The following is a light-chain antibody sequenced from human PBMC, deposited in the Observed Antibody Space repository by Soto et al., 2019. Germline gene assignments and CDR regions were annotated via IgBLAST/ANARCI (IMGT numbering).Light chain of an antibody. Sequence: EFVLTQSPGTLSLSPGERATLSCRASQTVRNNYLAWHQQKPGQTPRLLVYDASNRATGIPARFSGSGSGTDFTLTISSLEPEDFAVYYCQQRSNWPLFGGGTKVDIK. CDR3: QQRSNWPL. CDR2: DAS. V-gene: IGKV3-11*01. CDR1: QTVRNNY. J-gene: IGKJ4*01.